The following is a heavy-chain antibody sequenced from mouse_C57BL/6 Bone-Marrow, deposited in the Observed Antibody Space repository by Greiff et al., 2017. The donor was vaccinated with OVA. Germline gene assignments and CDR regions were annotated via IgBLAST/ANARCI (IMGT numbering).Heavy chain of an antibody. CDR2: IYPGDGDT. D-gene: IGHD1-1*01. V-gene: IGHV1-80*01. CDR3: ATIYYYGSSPYWYFDV. J-gene: IGHJ1*03. CDR1: GYAFSSYW. Sequence: VQLQQSGAELVKPGASVKISCKASGYAFSSYWMNWVKQRPGKGLEWIGQIYPGDGDTNYNGKFKGKATLTADKSSSTAYMQLSSLTSEDSAVYFCATIYYYGSSPYWYFDVWGTGTTVTVSS.